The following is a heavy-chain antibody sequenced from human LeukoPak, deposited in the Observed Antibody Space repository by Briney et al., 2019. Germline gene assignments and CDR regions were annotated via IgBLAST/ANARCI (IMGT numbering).Heavy chain of an antibody. J-gene: IGHJ1*01. Sequence: GASVKVCCKASGYTFTSYGISWVRQAPGQGLVWMGWISAYNGNTNYAQKLQGRVTMTTDTSTSTAYMELRSLRSDDTAVYYCARDLEGVVPAAIFPGYFQHWGQGTLVTVSS. CDR1: GYTFTSYG. CDR3: ARDLEGVVPAAIFPGYFQH. V-gene: IGHV1-18*01. CDR2: ISAYNGNT. D-gene: IGHD2-2*01.